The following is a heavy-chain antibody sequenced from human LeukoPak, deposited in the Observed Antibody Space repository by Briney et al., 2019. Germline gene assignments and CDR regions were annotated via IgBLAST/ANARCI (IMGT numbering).Heavy chain of an antibody. V-gene: IGHV3-7*01. CDR2: IKEDGSDK. J-gene: IGHJ4*02. CDR1: GFTFKSYW. CDR3: ARGSASCDY. Sequence: GGSLRLSCAVSGFTFKSYWMSWVRQAPGKGLEWVANIKEDGSDKYYVDSVKGRFTISRDNAKNSLYLPMNSLRAEDTAVYYCARGSASCDYWGQGTPVTVSS.